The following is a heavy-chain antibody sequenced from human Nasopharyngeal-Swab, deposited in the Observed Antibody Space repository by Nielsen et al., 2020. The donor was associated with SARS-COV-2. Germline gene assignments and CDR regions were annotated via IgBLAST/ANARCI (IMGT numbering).Heavy chain of an antibody. Sequence: GESLKISCAASGFTFSSYAMSWVRQAPGKGLEWVSAISGSGGSTYYADSVKGRFTISRDNSKNTLYLQMNSLRAEDTAVYYCAKYAGSWYYCYYYMDVWGKGTTVTVSS. V-gene: IGHV3-23*01. CDR3: AKYAGSWYYCYYYMDV. CDR2: ISGSGGST. D-gene: IGHD6-13*01. J-gene: IGHJ6*03. CDR1: GFTFSSYA.